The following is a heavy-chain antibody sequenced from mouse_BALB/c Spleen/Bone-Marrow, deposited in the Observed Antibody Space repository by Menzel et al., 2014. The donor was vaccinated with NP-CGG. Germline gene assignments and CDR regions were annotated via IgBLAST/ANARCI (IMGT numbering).Heavy chain of an antibody. CDR2: IDPYYGGI. D-gene: IGHD2-14*01. Sequence: VHLQQSGPELEKPGASVKISCKASGYSFTGYNMNWVKQNNGKSLEWIGNIDPYYGGISYNQKFKGKATLTVDKSSNTAYMQLKSLTSEDSAIYYWAISIEYRPLVYWGQGTLVTVSA. CDR3: AISIEYRPLVY. V-gene: IGHV1-39*01. CDR1: GYSFTGYN. J-gene: IGHJ3*01.